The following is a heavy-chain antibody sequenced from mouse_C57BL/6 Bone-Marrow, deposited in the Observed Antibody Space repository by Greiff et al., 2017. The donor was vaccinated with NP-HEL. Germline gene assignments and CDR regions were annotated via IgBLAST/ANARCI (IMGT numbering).Heavy chain of an antibody. Sequence: DVKLVESGGGLVKPGGSLKLSCAASGFTFSSYAMSWVRQTPEKRLEWVATISDGGSYTYYPDNVKGRFTISRDNAKNNLYLQMSHLKSEDTAMYYCARRDYDGFDYWGQGTTLTVSS. CDR1: GFTFSSYA. CDR2: ISDGGSYT. CDR3: ARRDYDGFDY. D-gene: IGHD2-4*01. V-gene: IGHV5-4*03. J-gene: IGHJ2*01.